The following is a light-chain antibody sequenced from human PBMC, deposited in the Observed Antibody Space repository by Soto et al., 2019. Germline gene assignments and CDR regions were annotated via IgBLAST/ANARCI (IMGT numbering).Light chain of an antibody. CDR2: DAS. V-gene: IGKV3D-20*01. J-gene: IGKJ4*01. Sequence: EIVLTQFPVTLSLSPGERATLSCGASESVRSNYLAWYQQRPGLAPRLLIFDASSRATGIPDRFSGSGSGTDFTLTISRLEPEDFAIYYCQQYGGPLPLTFGGGTKVDIK. CDR1: ESVRSNY. CDR3: QQYGGPLPLT.